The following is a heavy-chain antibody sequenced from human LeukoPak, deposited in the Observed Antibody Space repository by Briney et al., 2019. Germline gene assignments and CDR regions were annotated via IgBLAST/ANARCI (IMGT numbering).Heavy chain of an antibody. CDR2: ITPNSGTT. CDR1: GYTFTPYN. V-gene: IGHV1-2*02. Sequence: ASVKVSCKVSGYTFTPYNIHSVREAPGHGLEWMGWITPNSGTTNYAQLIQGRVTMTRDTSISTAYMELTSLRSDDTAVYYCARVECSSSSNFDYWGQGTLVTVSS. D-gene: IGHD6-6*01. CDR3: ARVECSSSSNFDY. J-gene: IGHJ4*02.